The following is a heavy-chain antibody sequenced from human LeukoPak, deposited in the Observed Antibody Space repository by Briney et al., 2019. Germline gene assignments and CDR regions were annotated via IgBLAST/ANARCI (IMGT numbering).Heavy chain of an antibody. CDR2: ISSSRSYI. CDR1: GFTFSSYS. J-gene: IGHJ4*02. D-gene: IGHD6-19*01. Sequence: GVSLRLSCAASGFTFSSYSMNCVRQAPGKGLEWVSSISSSRSYIYYADSVKGRFTISRDNAKNSLYLQMNSLRAEDTAVYYCARDPSRIEVAGTLDYWGQGTLVTVSS. CDR3: ARDPSRIEVAGTLDY. V-gene: IGHV3-21*01.